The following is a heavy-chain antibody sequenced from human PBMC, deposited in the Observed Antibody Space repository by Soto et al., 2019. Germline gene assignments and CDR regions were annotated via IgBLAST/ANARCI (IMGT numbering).Heavy chain of an antibody. V-gene: IGHV1-18*01. J-gene: IGHJ3*02. CDR3: ARDKDSSGWYLLRVEAQITYINAFDI. CDR2: ISAYNGNT. Sequence: ASVKVSCKASGYTFTSYGISWVRQAPGQGLEWMGWISAYNGNTNYAQKLQGRVTMTTDTSTSTAYMELRSLRSDDTAVYYCARDKDSSGWYLLRVEAQITYINAFDIWGQGTMVTVSS. CDR1: GYTFTSYG. D-gene: IGHD6-19*01.